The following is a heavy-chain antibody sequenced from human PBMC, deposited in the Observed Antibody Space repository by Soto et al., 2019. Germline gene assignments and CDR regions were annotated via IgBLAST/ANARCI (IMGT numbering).Heavy chain of an antibody. V-gene: IGHV3-23*01. J-gene: IGHJ4*02. Sequence: GGSLRLSCAASGFTFSSYAMSWVRQAPGKGLEWVSAVSGSGGSTYDADSVKGRFTISRDNSKNTLYLQMNSLRAEDTAVYYCAKSGYDSSGRDFDYWGQGTLVTVSS. CDR1: GFTFSSYA. CDR2: VSGSGGST. D-gene: IGHD3-22*01. CDR3: AKSGYDSSGRDFDY.